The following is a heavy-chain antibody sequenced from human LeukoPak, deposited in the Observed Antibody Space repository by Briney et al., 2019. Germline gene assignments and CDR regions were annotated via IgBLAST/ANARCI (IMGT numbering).Heavy chain of an antibody. Sequence: GGSLRLSCAASGFTFSSYEMNWVRQAPGKGLEYVSAISSNGGSTYYANSVKGRFTISRDNSKNTLYLQMGSLRAEDMAVYYCARVGGTLVSDYWGQGTLVTVSS. CDR2: ISSNGGST. CDR1: GFTFSSYE. J-gene: IGHJ4*02. V-gene: IGHV3-64*01. CDR3: ARVGGTLVSDY. D-gene: IGHD3-16*01.